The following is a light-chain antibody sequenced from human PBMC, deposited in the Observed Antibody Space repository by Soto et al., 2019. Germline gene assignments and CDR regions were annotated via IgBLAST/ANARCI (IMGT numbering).Light chain of an antibody. CDR1: QSVSSIY. J-gene: IGKJ1*01. V-gene: IGKV3-20*01. CDR3: QQYGSSQT. Sequence: EIVLTQSPGTLSLSPGERATLSCRASQSVSSIYLAWYQQKPGQAPRLLIYGASNRATGIPDRFSGSGSGTDFTLTISRLEPEDFAVYYCQQYGSSQTFGQGTK. CDR2: GAS.